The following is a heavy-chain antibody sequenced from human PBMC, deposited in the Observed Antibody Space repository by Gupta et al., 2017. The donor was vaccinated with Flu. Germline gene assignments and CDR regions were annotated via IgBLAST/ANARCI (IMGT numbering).Heavy chain of an antibody. CDR1: GYSISSGYY. CDR3: AREGNGQWELSTFDY. V-gene: IGHV4-38-2*02. Sequence: QVQLQESGPGLVKPSETLSLTCAVSGYSISSGYYWGWIRQPPGKGLEWIGSIYHSGSTYYNPSLKSRVTISVDTSKNQFSLKLSSVTAADTAVYYCAREGNGQWELSTFDYWGQGTLVTVSS. D-gene: IGHD1-26*01. CDR2: IYHSGST. J-gene: IGHJ4*02.